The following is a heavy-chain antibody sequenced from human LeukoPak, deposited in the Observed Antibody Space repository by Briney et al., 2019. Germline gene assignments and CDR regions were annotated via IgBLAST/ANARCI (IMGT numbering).Heavy chain of an antibody. CDR2: IYTSGST. D-gene: IGHD6-25*01. Sequence: KASETLSLTCTVSGGSISSGSYYWSRIRQPAGKGLEWIGRIYTSGSTNYNPSLKSRVTISVDTSKNQFSLKLSSVTAADTAVYYCARSTRGGYETPIYGMDVWGQGTTVTVSS. V-gene: IGHV4-61*02. CDR3: ARSTRGGYETPIYGMDV. CDR1: GGSISSGSYY. J-gene: IGHJ6*02.